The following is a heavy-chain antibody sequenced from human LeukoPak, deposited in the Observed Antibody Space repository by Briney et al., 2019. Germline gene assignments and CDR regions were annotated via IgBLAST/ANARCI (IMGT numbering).Heavy chain of an antibody. V-gene: IGHV1-8*01. CDR3: ARRYRLLTNWFDP. D-gene: IGHD2-21*02. CDR2: MNPNSGNT. J-gene: IGHJ5*02. Sequence: ASVKVSCKASGYTFTSYDINWVRQATGQGLEWMGWMNPNSGNTGYAQKFQGRVTMTRNTSISTAYMELSSLRSEDTAVYYCARRYRLLTNWFDPWGQGTLVTVSS. CDR1: GYTFTSYD.